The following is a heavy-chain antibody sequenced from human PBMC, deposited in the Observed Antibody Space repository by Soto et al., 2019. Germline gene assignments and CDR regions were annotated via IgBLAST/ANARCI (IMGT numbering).Heavy chain of an antibody. D-gene: IGHD5-12*01. CDR2: IRNKGRGGTP. J-gene: IGHJ3*01. Sequence: GGSLRLSCSGSGFTFADYTMSWLRQAPGKGLEWIGFIRNKGRGGTPEYAASVKDRFTVSRDDSMSIAYLQMNSLKTEDTAVYFCTRSEVATGWADAFDVWGPGTLVTVS. CDR1: GFTFADYT. CDR3: TRSEVATGWADAFDV. V-gene: IGHV3-49*03.